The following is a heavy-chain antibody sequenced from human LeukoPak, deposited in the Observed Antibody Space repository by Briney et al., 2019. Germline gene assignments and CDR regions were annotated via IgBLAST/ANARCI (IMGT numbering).Heavy chain of an antibody. CDR1: GYTFTSYG. D-gene: IGHD2-15*01. Sequence: GASVKVSCKASGYTFTSYGISWVRQAPGQGLEWMGWISAYNGNTNYAQKLQGKVTMTTDTSTSTAYMELRSLRSDDTAVYYCARDCSGGSCYSEIDPWGQGTPVTVSS. CDR3: ARDCSGGSCYSEIDP. V-gene: IGHV1-18*01. J-gene: IGHJ5*02. CDR2: ISAYNGNT.